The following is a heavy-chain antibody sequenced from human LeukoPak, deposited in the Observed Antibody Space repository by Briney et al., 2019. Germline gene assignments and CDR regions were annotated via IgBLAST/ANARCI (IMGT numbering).Heavy chain of an antibody. D-gene: IGHD3-22*01. CDR3: ARNDSSGYFDY. Sequence: SETLSLTCAVSDYSISSGDYWGWIRQPPGKGLEWIGSVYYSGSTHYSPSLKNRVTISVDTSKNQFSLELRSVTAADTALYYCARNDSSGYFDYWGQGTLVTVSS. J-gene: IGHJ4*02. CDR1: DYSISSGDY. V-gene: IGHV4-38-2*01. CDR2: VYYSGST.